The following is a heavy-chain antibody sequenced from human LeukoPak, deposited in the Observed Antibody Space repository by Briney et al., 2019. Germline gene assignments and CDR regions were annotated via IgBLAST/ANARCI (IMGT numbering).Heavy chain of an antibody. J-gene: IGHJ3*02. CDR1: GGSFSGYY. V-gene: IGHV4-34*01. CDR2: INHSGST. Sequence: SETLSPTCAVYGGSFSGYYWSWIRQPPGKGLEWIGEINHSGSTNYNPSLKSRVTISVDTSKNQFSLKLSSVTAADTAVYYCARARDTSYYDSSGYYSGAFDIWGQGTMVTVSS. CDR3: ARARDTSYYDSSGYYSGAFDI. D-gene: IGHD3-22*01.